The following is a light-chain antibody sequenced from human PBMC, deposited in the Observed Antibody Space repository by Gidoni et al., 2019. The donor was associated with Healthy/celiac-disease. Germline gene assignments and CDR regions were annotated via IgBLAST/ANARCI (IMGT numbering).Light chain of an antibody. V-gene: IGKV1-5*03. J-gene: IGKJ1*01. Sequence: DIQLTQSPSTLSASVGDRVTITCRASQSISSWFAWYQQKPGKAPKLLIYKASSLESGVPSRFGSSGAGAEFTLIISSLHPDDFATYYCQQYNSYWTFGQGTKVEIK. CDR2: KAS. CDR1: QSISSW. CDR3: QQYNSYWT.